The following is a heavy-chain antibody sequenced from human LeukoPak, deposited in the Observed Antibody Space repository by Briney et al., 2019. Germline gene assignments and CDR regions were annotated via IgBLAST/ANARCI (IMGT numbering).Heavy chain of an antibody. V-gene: IGHV4-59*08. CDR1: GGSISSYY. CDR3: ARHLAGYYDSSGYLFDY. D-gene: IGHD3-22*01. CDR2: IYYSGST. J-gene: IGHJ4*02. Sequence: PSETLSLTCTVSGGSISSYYWSWIRQPPGKGLEWIGHIYYSGSTNYNPSLKRRVTISVDTSKNQFSLKLSSVTAEDTAVYYCARHLAGYYDSSGYLFDYWGQGTLVTVSS.